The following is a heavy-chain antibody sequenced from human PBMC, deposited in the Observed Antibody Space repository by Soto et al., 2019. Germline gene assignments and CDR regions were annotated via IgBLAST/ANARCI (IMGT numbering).Heavy chain of an antibody. Sequence: GGSLRLSCAASGFTFSSYAMSWVRQAPGKGLEWVSAISGSGGSTYYADSVKGRFAISRDNSKNTVYLQMNSLRAEDTAVYYCVKSRGGNNFDFFDWGQGALVTVSS. CDR3: VKSRGGNNFDFFD. J-gene: IGHJ4*02. CDR1: GFTFSSYA. CDR2: ISGSGGST. D-gene: IGHD5-12*01. V-gene: IGHV3-23*01.